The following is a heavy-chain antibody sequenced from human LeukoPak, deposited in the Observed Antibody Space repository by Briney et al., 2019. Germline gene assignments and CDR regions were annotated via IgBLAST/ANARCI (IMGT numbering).Heavy chain of an antibody. D-gene: IGHD1-26*01. CDR2: INPRGGSA. CDR1: GYTFSTYY. V-gene: IGHV1-46*01. J-gene: IGHJ4*02. CDR3: ARGSYSGSYFY. Sequence: ASVKVSCKASGYTFSTYYIHWVRQAPGQGLDWMGIINPRGGSASYAQKFQGRVTITADESTSTAYMELSSLRSEDTAVYYCARGSYSGSYFYWGQGTLVTVSS.